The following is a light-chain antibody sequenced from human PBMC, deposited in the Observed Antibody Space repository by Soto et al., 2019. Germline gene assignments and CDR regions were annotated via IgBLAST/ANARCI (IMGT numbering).Light chain of an antibody. CDR2: NVN. V-gene: IGLV2-11*01. J-gene: IGLJ2*01. CDR1: SSDVGGYNY. Sequence: QSALTQPRSVSGSPGQSVTISCTVTSSDVGGYNYVSWYQQHPGKAPKLMIYNVNRRPSGVPDRFSGSKSGNTASLTISGLQAEDEADYYCCSYAVTDVVFGGGTKLTVL. CDR3: CSYAVTDVV.